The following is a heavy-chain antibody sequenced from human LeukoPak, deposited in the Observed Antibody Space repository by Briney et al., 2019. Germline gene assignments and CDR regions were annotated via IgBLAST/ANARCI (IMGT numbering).Heavy chain of an antibody. J-gene: IGHJ4*02. Sequence: GGSLRLSCAASGFTFDDYAMHWVRQAPGKGLEWVSGISWNSGSIGYADSVKGRFTISRDNAKNSLYLQMDSLRAEDTALYYCAKDMDDFWSGGLDYWGQGTLVTVSS. CDR3: AKDMDDFWSGGLDY. D-gene: IGHD3-3*01. CDR1: GFTFDDYA. CDR2: ISWNSGSI. V-gene: IGHV3-9*01.